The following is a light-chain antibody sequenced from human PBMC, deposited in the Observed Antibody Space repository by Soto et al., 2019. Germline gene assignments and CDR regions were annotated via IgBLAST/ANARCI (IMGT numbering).Light chain of an antibody. V-gene: IGKV1-5*01. Sequence: DIQMTQSPSTLSASVGDTVTITCRASQTISGWLAWYQQRPGKAPNLLIFDASTLESGVPSRFSGSVSGTTFTLTISSLQSYDFATYYCLQYNGYYRTFGQGTKVEIK. CDR2: DAS. CDR1: QTISGW. J-gene: IGKJ1*01. CDR3: LQYNGYYRT.